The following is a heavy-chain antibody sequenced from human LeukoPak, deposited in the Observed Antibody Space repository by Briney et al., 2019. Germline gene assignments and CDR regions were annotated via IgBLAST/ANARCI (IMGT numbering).Heavy chain of an antibody. CDR1: GGSIGGYY. CDR2: IYSSGST. Sequence: SETLSLTCSVSGGSIGGYYWSWIRQPPGKELEWIGHIYSSGSTDYNPSLKSRVTMSVDTSKNQFPLKLRFVTAADTAVYYCARARISGYSDALDMWGQGTKVTVS. CDR3: ARARISGYSDALDM. V-gene: IGHV4-59*12. D-gene: IGHD6-13*01. J-gene: IGHJ3*02.